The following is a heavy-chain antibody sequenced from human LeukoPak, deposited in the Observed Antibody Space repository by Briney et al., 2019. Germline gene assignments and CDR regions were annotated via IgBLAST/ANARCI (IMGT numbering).Heavy chain of an antibody. Sequence: VASVKVSCKASGGTFSSYAISWVRQAPGQGLEWMGRIIPILGIANYAQKFQGRVTITADKSTSTAYMELSSLRSEDTAVYYCASISGVLYNWFDPWGQGTLVTVSS. D-gene: IGHD1-26*01. J-gene: IGHJ5*02. V-gene: IGHV1-69*04. CDR2: IIPILGIA. CDR3: ASISGVLYNWFDP. CDR1: GGTFSSYA.